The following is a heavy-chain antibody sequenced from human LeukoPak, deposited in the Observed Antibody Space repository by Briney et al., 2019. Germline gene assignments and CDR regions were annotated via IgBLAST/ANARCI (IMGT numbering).Heavy chain of an antibody. Sequence: TPSETLSLTCTVSGGSISSYYWSWTRQPPGNGLEWIGQIYYIVSTNYNPSLKTRVTISVDTSKNQFSLKLSSVTASNKAVYYCARLGDYYGSGSHYYYYGMDVWGQGTTVTVSS. CDR3: ARLGDYYGSGSHYYYYGMDV. CDR2: IYYIVST. V-gene: IGHV4-59*08. J-gene: IGHJ6*02. D-gene: IGHD3-10*01. CDR1: GGSISSYY.